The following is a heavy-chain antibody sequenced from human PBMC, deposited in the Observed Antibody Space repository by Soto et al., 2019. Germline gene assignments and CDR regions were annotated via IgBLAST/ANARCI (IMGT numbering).Heavy chain of an antibody. CDR1: GGSFSGYY. Sequence: SETLSLTCAVYGGSFSGYYWSWIRQPPGKGLEWIGEINHSGSTNYNPSLKSRVTISVDTSKNQFSLKLSSVTAADTAVYYCARGGVAVAVYWGQGTLVTVSS. D-gene: IGHD6-19*01. CDR2: INHSGST. CDR3: ARGGVAVAVY. V-gene: IGHV4-34*01. J-gene: IGHJ4*02.